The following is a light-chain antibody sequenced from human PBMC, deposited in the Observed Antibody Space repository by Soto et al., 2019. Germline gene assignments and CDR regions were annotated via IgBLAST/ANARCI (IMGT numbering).Light chain of an antibody. V-gene: IGLV1-40*01. Sequence: QSVLTQPPSVSGAPGQRVTISCTGSSSNIGAGYDVHWYHQLPGTAPKLLIYANNNRPSGVPDRFSGSKSGTSASLAITGLQAEDEADYYCQSYDSSLRGVFGGGTKVT. J-gene: IGLJ2*01. CDR2: ANN. CDR1: SSNIGAGYD. CDR3: QSYDSSLRGV.